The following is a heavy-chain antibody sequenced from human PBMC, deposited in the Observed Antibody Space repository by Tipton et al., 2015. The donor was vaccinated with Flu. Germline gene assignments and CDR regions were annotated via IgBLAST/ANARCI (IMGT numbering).Heavy chain of an antibody. CDR2: IRSEANSYAT. V-gene: IGHV3-73*01. D-gene: IGHD1-7*01. J-gene: IGHJ4*02. CDR1: GFTFSGSA. Sequence: SLRLSCAASGFTFSGSAMHWVRQASGKGLEWVGRIRSEANSYATAYTASVKGRFTISRDDSKNTAYLQMNSLKTEDTAVYYCSRRGTGTGPPFDYWGQGTLVTVSS. CDR3: SRRGTGTGPPFDY.